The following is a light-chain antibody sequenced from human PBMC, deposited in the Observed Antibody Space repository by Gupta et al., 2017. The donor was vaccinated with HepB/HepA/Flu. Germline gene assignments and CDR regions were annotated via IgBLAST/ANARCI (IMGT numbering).Light chain of an antibody. J-gene: IGLJ2*01. CDR3: QVWDNSSDHVV. V-gene: IGLV3-21*03. CDR2: GDS. CDR1: NIGSKS. Sequence: SYVLTQPPSVSVAPGKTARLTCGGNNIGSKSVHWYQQKPGQAPVLVVYGDSDRPSGIPERFSGSNSGNTATLTISRVEAGDEADYYCQVWDNSSDHVVFGGGTKLTVL.